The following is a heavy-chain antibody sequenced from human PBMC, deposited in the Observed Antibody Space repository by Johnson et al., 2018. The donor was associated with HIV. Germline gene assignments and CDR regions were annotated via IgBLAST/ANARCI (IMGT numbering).Heavy chain of an antibody. CDR2: VYSGGTT. CDR3: ARVGAGGNAEGAFDI. CDR1: GFTVSSNY. Sequence: VQLVESGGGLVQPGGSLRLSCAASGFTVSSNYMSWVRQAPGKGLESVSVVYSGGTTHYADSVKGRSTISRDNSKNTLYLQMNSLRAEDTAVYYGARVGAGGNAEGAFDIWGQGTMVTVSS. J-gene: IGHJ3*02. D-gene: IGHD4-23*01. V-gene: IGHV3-66*01.